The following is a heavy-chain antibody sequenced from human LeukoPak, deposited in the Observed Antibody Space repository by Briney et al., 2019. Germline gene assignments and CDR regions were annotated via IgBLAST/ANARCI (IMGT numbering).Heavy chain of an antibody. Sequence: GGSLRLSCAASGFTFSNYAMRWVRQAPGKGLEWVSGISGSGDSTYYADSVKGRFTISRDNSKNTLYLQMNSLRVEDTAVYYCARSNNYDSSGWGYWGQGTLVTVSS. J-gene: IGHJ4*02. CDR1: GFTFSNYA. D-gene: IGHD3-22*01. V-gene: IGHV3-23*01. CDR2: ISGSGDST. CDR3: ARSNNYDSSGWGY.